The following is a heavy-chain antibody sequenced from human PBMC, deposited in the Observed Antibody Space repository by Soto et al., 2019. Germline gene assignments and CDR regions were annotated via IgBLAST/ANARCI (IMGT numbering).Heavy chain of an antibody. CDR3: ARVSTSSFPYHYYVIDV. Sequence: PSENLSLTCTVSGGSIGSYYWSWIRQPAGKGLEWIGRIYTSGSTNYNPSLKSRVTMSVDTSKNQFSLKLSSVTAADTAVYCCARVSTSSFPYHYYVIDVCGQGTTGTVSS. CDR2: IYTSGST. V-gene: IGHV4-4*07. CDR1: GGSIGSYY. D-gene: IGHD2-2*01. J-gene: IGHJ6*02.